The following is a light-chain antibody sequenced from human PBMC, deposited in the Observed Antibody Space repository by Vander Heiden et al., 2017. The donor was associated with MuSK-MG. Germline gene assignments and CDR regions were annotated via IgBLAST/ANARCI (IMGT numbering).Light chain of an antibody. CDR2: SNN. Sequence: QSVLTQPPSASGTPGQRVTISCSGSSSNIGSNTVNWYQQLPGTAPKLLSYSNNQRPSGVPDRFSGSKSGTSASRAISGLQSEDEADDYGAAWDDSLNGWVFGGGTKLTVL. CDR3: AAWDDSLNGWV. V-gene: IGLV1-44*01. CDR1: SSNIGSNT. J-gene: IGLJ2*01.